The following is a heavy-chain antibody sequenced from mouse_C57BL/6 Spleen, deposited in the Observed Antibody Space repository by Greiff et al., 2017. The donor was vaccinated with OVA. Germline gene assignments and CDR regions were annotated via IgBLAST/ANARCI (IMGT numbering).Heavy chain of an antibody. CDR3: ARKNYDYDGDPYYYAMDY. CDR2: IWSGGST. Sequence: VQLQQSGPGLVQPSQSLSITCTVSGFSLTSYGVHWVRQSPGKGLEWLGVIWSGGSTDYNAAFISRLSISKDNSKSQVFFKMNSLQADDTAIYYCARKNYDYDGDPYYYAMDYWGQGTSVTVSS. CDR1: GFSLTSYG. J-gene: IGHJ4*01. V-gene: IGHV2-2*01. D-gene: IGHD2-4*01.